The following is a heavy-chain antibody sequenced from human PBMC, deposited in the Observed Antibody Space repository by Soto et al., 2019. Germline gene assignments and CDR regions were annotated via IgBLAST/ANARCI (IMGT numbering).Heavy chain of an antibody. J-gene: IGHJ4*02. Sequence: EVQLLESGGGLVQPGGSLRLSCTASGFAFSSYVLSWVRQAPGKGLEWVSAIGGSGGSTYYADSVKGRFTISRDNAKNTLFLQRNSLRAEDTAVFYCAKRRGEGFFDYWGQGTLVTVSS. CDR3: AKRRGEGFFDY. D-gene: IGHD3-16*01. CDR2: IGGSGGST. V-gene: IGHV3-23*01. CDR1: GFAFSSYV.